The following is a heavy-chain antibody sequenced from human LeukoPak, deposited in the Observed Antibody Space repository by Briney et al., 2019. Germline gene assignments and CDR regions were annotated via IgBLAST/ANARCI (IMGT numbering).Heavy chain of an antibody. Sequence: SEALSLTCTVSGGSISSYCWSWIRQPAGKGLEWIGRICASGSTNYHPSLKSRVTMSVDTSKNQFSLKLSSVTAADAAVYYCARVRIAVAGTYFYYMDVWGKGTTVTVSS. CDR3: ARVRIAVAGTYFYYMDV. CDR2: ICASGST. J-gene: IGHJ6*03. V-gene: IGHV4-4*07. CDR1: GGSISSYC. D-gene: IGHD6-19*01.